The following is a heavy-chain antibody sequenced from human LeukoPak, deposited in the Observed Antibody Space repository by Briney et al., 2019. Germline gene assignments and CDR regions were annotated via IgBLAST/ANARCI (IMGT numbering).Heavy chain of an antibody. CDR1: GGSISYSY. V-gene: IGHV4-59*01. CDR3: ARGYASGNHYIFDY. D-gene: IGHD3-10*01. CDR2: IYSSWTT. J-gene: IGHJ4*02. Sequence: SETLFLTCTVSGGSISYSYWSWIRQPPGKALEWIGYIYSSWTTSYNPSLKSRVIISEDTPNKQVSLKLSSVTAADTAVYYCARGYASGNHYIFDYWGQGTLVTVSS.